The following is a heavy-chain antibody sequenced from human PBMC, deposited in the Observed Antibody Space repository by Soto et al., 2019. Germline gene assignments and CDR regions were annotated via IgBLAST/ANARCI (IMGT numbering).Heavy chain of an antibody. CDR1: GGSVSSGSYY. Sequence: QVQLQESGPGLVKPSETLSLTCTVSGGSVSSGSYYWSWIRQPPGKGLEWIGYIYYSGSTNYNPSLKSRVTISVDTSKTQFSLKLSSVTAADTAVYYCARLTEYSSSALPRDYYYYGMDVWGQGTTVTVSS. V-gene: IGHV4-61*01. J-gene: IGHJ6*02. D-gene: IGHD6-6*01. CDR3: ARLTEYSSSALPRDYYYYGMDV. CDR2: IYYSGST.